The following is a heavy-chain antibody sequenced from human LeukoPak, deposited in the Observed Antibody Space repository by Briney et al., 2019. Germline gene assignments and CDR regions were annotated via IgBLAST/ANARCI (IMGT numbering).Heavy chain of an antibody. CDR3: ARAYRLTSPRGFDP. V-gene: IGHV4-59*01. CDR1: GGFISGYY. D-gene: IGHD3-16*02. Sequence: SETLSLTCTVSGGFISGYYWNWILQSPGKGLEWIGYIFYTGDTDYNPSLRSRVTMSVDRSNNRFSLQLASVTTADSAFYYCARAYRLTSPRGFDPWGPGILVTVSS. CDR2: IFYTGDT. J-gene: IGHJ5*02.